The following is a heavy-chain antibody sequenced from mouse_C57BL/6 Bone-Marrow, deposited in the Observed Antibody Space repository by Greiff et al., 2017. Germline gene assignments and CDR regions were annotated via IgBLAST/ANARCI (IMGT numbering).Heavy chain of an antibody. CDR1: GYTFTSYG. CDR3: ARRDDGYSLGW. CDR2: IYPRSGNT. V-gene: IGHV1-81*01. D-gene: IGHD2-3*01. Sequence: QVQLKESGAELARPGASVKLSCKASGYTFTSYGISWVKQRTGQGLEWIGEIYPRSGNTYYNETFKGKATLTADKSSSTAYMELRSLTSEDSAVYFCARRDDGYSLGWWGKGTTLTVSS. J-gene: IGHJ2*01.